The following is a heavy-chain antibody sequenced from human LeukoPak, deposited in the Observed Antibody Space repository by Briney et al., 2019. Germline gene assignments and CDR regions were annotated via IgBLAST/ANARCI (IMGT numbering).Heavy chain of an antibody. D-gene: IGHD2-8*01. CDR2: IIQRRST. CDR1: GGSFSGYY. J-gene: IGHJ6*02. V-gene: IGHV4-34*01. CDR3: ARGRGTSGSYYYSSIDV. Sequence: SATLSLTCGVHGGSFSGYYWSWIRQPPGKGLEWIGEIIQRRSTTYKPSPKSRVTISVDTSKNQFSLKLASVTAADTAVYYCARGRGTSGSYYYSSIDVWGQGATVTVSS.